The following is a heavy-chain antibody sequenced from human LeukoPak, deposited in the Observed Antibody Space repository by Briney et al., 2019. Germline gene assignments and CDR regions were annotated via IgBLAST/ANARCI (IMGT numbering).Heavy chain of an antibody. CDR3: ARRLTDRNWFDP. D-gene: IGHD1-14*01. J-gene: IGHJ5*02. V-gene: IGHV4-34*01. CDR1: GGSFSGYY. CDR2: INHSGST. Sequence: SETLSLTCAVYGGSFSGYYWSWIRQPPGKGLEWIGEINHSGSTNYNPSLKSRVTISVDTSKNQFSLKLSSVTAADTAVYYCARRLTDRNWFDPWGQGTLVTVSS.